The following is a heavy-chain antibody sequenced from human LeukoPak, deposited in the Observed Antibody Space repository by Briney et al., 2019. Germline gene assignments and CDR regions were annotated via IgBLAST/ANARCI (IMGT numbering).Heavy chain of an antibody. J-gene: IGHJ4*02. D-gene: IGHD2-15*01. Sequence: GGSLRLSCAASGFNFSPYAMSWVRQAPGRGLEWVSSIGGSDSSTYYTDSVKGRFTISRDNSKSTLYLQMNSLRADDAALYYCAKCRGGSCYSSSDYWGQGTLVTVSS. CDR2: IGGSDSST. CDR1: GFNFSPYA. V-gene: IGHV3-23*01. CDR3: AKCRGGSCYSSSDY.